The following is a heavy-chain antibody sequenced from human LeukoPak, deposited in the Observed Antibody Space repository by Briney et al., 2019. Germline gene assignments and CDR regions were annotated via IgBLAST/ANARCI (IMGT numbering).Heavy chain of an antibody. V-gene: IGHV3-9*03. D-gene: IGHD6-19*01. CDR3: ERQWLALDY. CDR1: GFTFDDYA. CDR2: ISWNSGSI. Sequence: GGSLRLSCAASGFTFDDYATHWVRQAPGKGLEWVSGISWNSGSIGYADSVKGRFTISRDNAKNSLYLQMNSLRAEDMALYYCERQWLALDYWGQGTLVTVSS. J-gene: IGHJ4*02.